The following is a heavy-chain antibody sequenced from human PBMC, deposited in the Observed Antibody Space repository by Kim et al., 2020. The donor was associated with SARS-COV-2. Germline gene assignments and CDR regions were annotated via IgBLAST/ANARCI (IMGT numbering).Heavy chain of an antibody. CDR2: INAGNGNT. J-gene: IGHJ4*02. Sequence: ASVKVSCKASGYTFTSYAMHWVRQAPGQRLEWMGWINAGNGNTKYSQKFQGRVTITRDTSASTAYMELSSLRSEDTAVYYCARTDNWYDILTGYYPPHAYYFDYWGQGTLVTVSS. CDR1: GYTFTSYA. V-gene: IGHV1-3*01. D-gene: IGHD3-9*01. CDR3: ARTDNWYDILTGYYPPHAYYFDY.